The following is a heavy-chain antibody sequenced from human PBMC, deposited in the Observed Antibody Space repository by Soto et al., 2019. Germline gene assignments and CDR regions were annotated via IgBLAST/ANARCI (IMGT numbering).Heavy chain of an antibody. D-gene: IGHD6-19*01. CDR3: TKGRMAVAVAYFDS. J-gene: IGHJ4*02. CDR2: ISSSGETT. Sequence: GVSLRLSCAASGFTFSTYAMSWVRQSPQKGLEWVSTISSSGETTYYADSVKGRFTISRDSSKNTLDLQMNSLRADDTALYYCTKGRMAVAVAYFDSWGQGTLVTVSS. CDR1: GFTFSTYA. V-gene: IGHV3-23*01.